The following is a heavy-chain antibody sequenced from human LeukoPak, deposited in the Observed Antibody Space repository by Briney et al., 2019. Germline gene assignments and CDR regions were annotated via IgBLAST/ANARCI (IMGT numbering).Heavy chain of an antibody. CDR2: IYYSGST. CDR1: GDSISSSSYY. CDR3: AREVDCSGGSCYHFDY. D-gene: IGHD2-15*01. V-gene: IGHV4-39*07. J-gene: IGHJ4*02. Sequence: TSETLSLTCTVSGDSISSSSYYWGWIRQPPGKGLEWIGNIYYSGSTYYNPSLKSRVIISVDTSKNHFSLKLSSVTAADTAVYYCAREVDCSGGSCYHFDYWGQGTLVTVSS.